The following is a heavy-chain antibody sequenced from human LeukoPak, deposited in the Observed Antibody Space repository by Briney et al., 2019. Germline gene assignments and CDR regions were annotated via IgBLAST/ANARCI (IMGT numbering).Heavy chain of an antibody. Sequence: SETLSLSCTVSRGSLSSDYWSWIRQPAGKGLEWIVLIYTSGTTNYNPSLTSRVPMSLDTSKNQSAQQLNSGPAADTAVYYCARVFHDWGQGTMVTVSS. J-gene: IGHJ3*01. CDR3: ARVFHD. V-gene: IGHV4-4*07. CDR2: IYTSGTT. CDR1: RGSLSSDY.